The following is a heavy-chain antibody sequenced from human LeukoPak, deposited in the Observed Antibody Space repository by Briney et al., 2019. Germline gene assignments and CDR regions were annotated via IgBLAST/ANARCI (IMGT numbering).Heavy chain of an antibody. CDR3: AAPRGYSYGNYYYYYGMDV. J-gene: IGHJ6*02. CDR1: GYTFTSYG. D-gene: IGHD5-18*01. Sequence: ASVKVSCKASGYTFTSYGISWVRQAPGQGLEWMGGIIPIFGTANYAQKFQGRVTITADESTSTAYMELSSLRSEDTAVYYCAAPRGYSYGNYYYYYGMDVWGQGTTVTVSS. V-gene: IGHV1-69*13. CDR2: IIPIFGTA.